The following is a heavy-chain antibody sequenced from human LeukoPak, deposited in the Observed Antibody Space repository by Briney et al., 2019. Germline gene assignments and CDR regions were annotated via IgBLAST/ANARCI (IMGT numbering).Heavy chain of an antibody. CDR1: GYSFTSYW. CDR3: ARPESGPYYFDY. J-gene: IGHJ4*02. CDR2: VYPGDSDT. V-gene: IGHV5-51*01. Sequence: GESLKISCTGSGYSFTSYWIGWVRQMPGKGLGWMGIVYPGDSDTRYSPSFQGQVTISADKSINTAYLQWASLKASDTAMYYCARPESGPYYFDYWGQGTLVTVSS.